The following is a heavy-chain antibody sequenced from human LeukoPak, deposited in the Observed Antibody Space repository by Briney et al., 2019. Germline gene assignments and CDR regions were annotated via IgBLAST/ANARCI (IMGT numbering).Heavy chain of an antibody. V-gene: IGHV3-74*01. CDR2: IKSDGST. CDR1: GFTFSSYW. Sequence: RGSLRLSCAASGFTFSSYWMHWVRQAPGKGLVWVSRIKSDGSTNYADSVKGRFTISRDNAKNTVSLQMNSLRAEDTGVYYCARAPSEIGGYYPEYFRHWGQGTLVTVSS. D-gene: IGHD3-22*01. CDR3: ARAPSEIGGYYPEYFRH. J-gene: IGHJ1*01.